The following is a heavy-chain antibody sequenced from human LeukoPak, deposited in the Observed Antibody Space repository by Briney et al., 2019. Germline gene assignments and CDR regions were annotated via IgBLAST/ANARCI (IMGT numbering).Heavy chain of an antibody. CDR3: AKDEHQVIPRVFDY. D-gene: IGHD2-21*01. Sequence: PGGSLRLSCAASGFTFSSYGMTWVRQAPGKGLEWVSGISGSGGSTYYADSVKGRFTISRDNSKNTLYLQMNSLRAEDTAVYYCAKDEHQVIPRVFDYWGQGTLVTVSS. CDR1: GFTFSSYG. V-gene: IGHV3-23*01. J-gene: IGHJ4*02. CDR2: ISGSGGST.